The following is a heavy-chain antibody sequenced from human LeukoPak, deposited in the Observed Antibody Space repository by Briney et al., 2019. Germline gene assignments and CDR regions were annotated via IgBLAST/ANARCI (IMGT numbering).Heavy chain of an antibody. J-gene: IGHJ4*02. Sequence: ASVKVSCKASGYTFNGFYLHWVRQAPGQGLDGMGWINPNSGGTNYAQKFQDRVTMTRDTSISTAYMELSRLRSDDTAVYYGARWMAPVTTPDYWGQGTLVTVSS. CDR1: GYTFNGFY. CDR3: ARWMAPVTTPDY. V-gene: IGHV1-2*02. D-gene: IGHD4-11*01. CDR2: INPNSGGT.